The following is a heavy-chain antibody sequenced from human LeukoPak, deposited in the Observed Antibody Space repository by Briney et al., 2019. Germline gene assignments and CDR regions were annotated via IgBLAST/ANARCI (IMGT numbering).Heavy chain of an antibody. D-gene: IGHD2-21*02. CDR2: IKQDGSEK. CDR3: ARGLGPTYCGGDCYLNWFDP. CDR1: GFTFSRYW. V-gene: IGHV3-7*01. Sequence: GGSLRLSCAASGFTFSRYWMSWVRQAPGKGLEWVANIKQDGSEKDYVDSVKGRFTISRDNAKNTLYLQMNSLRAEDTAVYYCARGLGPTYCGGDCYLNWFDPWGQGTLVTVSS. J-gene: IGHJ5*02.